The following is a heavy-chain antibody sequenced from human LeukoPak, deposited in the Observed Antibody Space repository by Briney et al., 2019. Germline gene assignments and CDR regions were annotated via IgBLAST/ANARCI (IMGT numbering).Heavy chain of an antibody. CDR2: ITWNSGKI. V-gene: IGHV3-9*01. CDR3: AKDMGEDKLTTIAYDY. D-gene: IGHD4-17*01. Sequence: GRSLRLSCAASGISFDDHTMHWVRQAPGKGLEWVSSITWNSGKIAYADSVKGRFSISRDNANSSLHLQMNSLRPEDTALYYCAKDMGEDKLTTIAYDYWGQGTRVTVSS. J-gene: IGHJ4*02. CDR1: GISFDDHT.